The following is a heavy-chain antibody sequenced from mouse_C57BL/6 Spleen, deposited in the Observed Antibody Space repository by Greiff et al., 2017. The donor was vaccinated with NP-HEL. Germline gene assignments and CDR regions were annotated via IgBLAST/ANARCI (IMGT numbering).Heavy chain of an antibody. CDR1: GFTFSSYA. V-gene: IGHV5-9-1*02. CDR3: TRETHYYGSSYWYFDV. Sequence: EVKLMESGEGLVKPGGSLKLSCAASGFTFSSYAMSWVRQTPEKRLEWVAYISSGGDSIYYADTVKGRFTISRDNARNTLYLQMSSLKSEDTAMYYCTRETHYYGSSYWYFDVWGTGTTVTVSS. J-gene: IGHJ1*03. CDR2: ISSGGDSI. D-gene: IGHD1-1*01.